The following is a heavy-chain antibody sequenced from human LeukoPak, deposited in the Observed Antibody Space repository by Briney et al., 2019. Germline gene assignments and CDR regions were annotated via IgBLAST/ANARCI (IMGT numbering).Heavy chain of an antibody. V-gene: IGHV3-30-3*01. D-gene: IGHD4-23*01. J-gene: IGHJ4*02. CDR2: ISYDGSNK. Sequence: GGSLRVSCAASGFTFSSYAMHWVRQAPGKGLEWVAVISYDGSNKYYADSVKGRFTISRDNSKNTLYLQMNSLRAEDTAVYYCARYYGGCFDYWGQGTLVTVSS. CDR3: ARYYGGCFDY. CDR1: GFTFSSYA.